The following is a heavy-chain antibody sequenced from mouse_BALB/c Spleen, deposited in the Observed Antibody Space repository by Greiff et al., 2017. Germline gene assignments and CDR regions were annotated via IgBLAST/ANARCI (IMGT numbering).Heavy chain of an antibody. D-gene: IGHD2-2*01. CDR2: ISNGGGST. CDR3: ARHPYGYDGLYAMDY. Sequence: EVKLMESGGGLVQPGGSLKLSCAASGFTFSSYTMSWVRQTPEKRLEWVAYISNGGGSTYYPDTVKGRFTISRDNAKNTLYLQMSSLKSEDTAMYYCARHPYGYDGLYAMDYWGQGTSVTVSS. J-gene: IGHJ4*01. V-gene: IGHV5-12-2*01. CDR1: GFTFSSYT.